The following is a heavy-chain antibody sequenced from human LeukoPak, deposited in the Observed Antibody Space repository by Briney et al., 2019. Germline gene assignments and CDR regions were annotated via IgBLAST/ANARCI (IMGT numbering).Heavy chain of an antibody. CDR2: IYYSGST. CDR3: ASTAIGWFGELLSYFQH. V-gene: IGHV4-59*01. CDR1: GGSISSYY. Sequence: SETLSLTCTVSGGSISSYYWSWIRQPPGKGLEWIGYIYYSGSTNYNPSLKSRVTISVDTSKNQFSLKLSSVTAADTAVYYCASTAIGWFGELLSYFQHWGQGTLVTVSS. J-gene: IGHJ1*01. D-gene: IGHD3-10*01.